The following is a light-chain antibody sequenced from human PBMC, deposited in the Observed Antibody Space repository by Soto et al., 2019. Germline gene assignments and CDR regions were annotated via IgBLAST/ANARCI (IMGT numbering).Light chain of an antibody. Sequence: QSVLTQPASVSGSPGQSITISCTGTSSDVGAYNYVSWYQQHPGKAPKLMIYDVSNRPSGVSNRFSGSKSANTASLTISGLQAGDEADYYCYSYTSSSTWLFGGGTKLPVL. J-gene: IGLJ3*02. CDR3: YSYTSSSTWL. CDR2: DVS. CDR1: SSDVGAYNY. V-gene: IGLV2-14*03.